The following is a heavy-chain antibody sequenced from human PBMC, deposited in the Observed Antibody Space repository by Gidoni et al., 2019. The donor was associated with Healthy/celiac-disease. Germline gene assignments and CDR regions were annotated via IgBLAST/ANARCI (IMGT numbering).Heavy chain of an antibody. V-gene: IGHV6-1*01. D-gene: IGHD2-2*01. CDR2: TYYRSKWYN. CDR3: ARVDPVVPAAIKSNWFDP. Sequence: QVQLQQSGPGLVKPSQTLSLTCAISGDSVSSNSAAWNWIRQSPSRGLEWLGRTYYRSKWYNDYAVSVKSRITINPDTSKNQFSLQLNSVTPEDTAVYYCARVDPVVPAAIKSNWFDPWGQGTLVTVSS. CDR1: GDSVSSNSAA. J-gene: IGHJ5*02.